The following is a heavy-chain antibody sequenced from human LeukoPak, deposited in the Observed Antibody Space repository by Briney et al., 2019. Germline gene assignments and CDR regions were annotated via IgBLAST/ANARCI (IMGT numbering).Heavy chain of an antibody. D-gene: IGHD3-16*02. CDR2: ISWCGGSS. CDR1: RFTFDYYA. Sequence: CGSLTLSCAASRFTFDYYAMHWVRQAAWKGLEWVSLISWCGGSSYYADSVKGRVTISRDNSKNSQYLQMNSQRTKDTALYYCAKVSYYDYVWGSYRYYYYMDVWGKGTTVTVSS. J-gene: IGHJ6*03. V-gene: IGHV3-43*02. CDR3: AKVSYYDYVWGSYRYYYYMDV.